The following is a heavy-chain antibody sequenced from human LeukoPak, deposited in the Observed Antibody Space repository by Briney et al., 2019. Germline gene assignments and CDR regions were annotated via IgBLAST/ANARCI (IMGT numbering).Heavy chain of an antibody. CDR3: ASSESSGLFDY. J-gene: IGHJ4*02. D-gene: IGHD6-19*01. Sequence: GGSLRLSCAASGFTFSSYWMSWVRQAPGKGLEWVANIKQDGSEKYYVDSVKGRFTIFRDNAKNSLYLQMNSLRAEDTALYYCASSESSGLFDYWGQGTLVTVSS. V-gene: IGHV3-7*03. CDR1: GFTFSSYW. CDR2: IKQDGSEK.